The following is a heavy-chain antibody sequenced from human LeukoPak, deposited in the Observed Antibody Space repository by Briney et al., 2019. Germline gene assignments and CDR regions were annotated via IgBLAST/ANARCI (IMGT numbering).Heavy chain of an antibody. V-gene: IGHV4-59*02. D-gene: IGHD1-14*01. Sequence: SETPSLTCTVSGDSASDYYWNWIRQPPGNGPEWIGYIHHSGSTNSNPSLRSRVTMSVDTSKNQFSLDLISVTSADTAVYYCARWNDGNHHFDCWGQGTLVSVSA. CDR1: GDSASDYY. J-gene: IGHJ4*02. CDR3: ARWNDGNHHFDC. CDR2: IHHSGST.